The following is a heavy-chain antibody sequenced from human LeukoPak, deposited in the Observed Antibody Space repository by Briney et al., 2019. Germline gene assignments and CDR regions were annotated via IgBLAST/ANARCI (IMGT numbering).Heavy chain of an antibody. J-gene: IGHJ3*02. D-gene: IGHD5-12*01. V-gene: IGHV3-74*01. Sequence: GGSLRLSCAASGFTFSSYWMHWVRQAPGKGLVWVSPINSDGSSTSYADSVQGRFTISRDNAKNTLYLQMNGLRDEDTAVYYCARGTGYAVFDIWGQGTMVTVSS. CDR3: ARGTGYAVFDI. CDR2: INSDGSST. CDR1: GFTFSSYW.